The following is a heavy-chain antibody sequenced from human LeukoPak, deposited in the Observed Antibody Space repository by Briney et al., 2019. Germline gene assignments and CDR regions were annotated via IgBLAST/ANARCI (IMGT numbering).Heavy chain of an antibody. D-gene: IGHD3-3*01. CDR1: GFTFSEFA. Sequence: LTGGSLRLSCAASGFTFSEFAMSWVRQAPGKGLEWVSGITASGVVTHYSTSVKGRFTISRDNAKNTLSLQMESLTAEDTALYFCAKDNNYLYLEAGASTLTYGDFDSWGQGALVTISS. CDR3: AKDNNYLYLEAGASTLTYGDFDS. CDR2: ITASGVVT. J-gene: IGHJ4*02. V-gene: IGHV3-23*01.